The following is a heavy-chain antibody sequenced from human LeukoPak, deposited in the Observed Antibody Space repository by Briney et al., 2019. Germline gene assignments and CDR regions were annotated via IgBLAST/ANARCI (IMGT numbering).Heavy chain of an antibody. D-gene: IGHD6-19*01. V-gene: IGHV3-30-3*01. CDR2: ISNDGTNE. Sequence: GGSLRLSCAASRFTFSTYAMHWVRQAPGKGLEWVAGISNDGTNEDHADSVKGRFTISRDNSKNTLYLQMNSQRAEDTAIYYCARDRIAVAGMGAFQHWGQGTLVTVSS. J-gene: IGHJ1*01. CDR3: ARDRIAVAGMGAFQH. CDR1: RFTFSTYA.